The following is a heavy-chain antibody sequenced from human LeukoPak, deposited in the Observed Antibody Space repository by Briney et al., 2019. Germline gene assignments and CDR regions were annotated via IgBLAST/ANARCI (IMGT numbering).Heavy chain of an antibody. J-gene: IGHJ4*02. CDR1: GGSISTYY. Sequence: PSETLSLTCTVSGGSISTYYWSWIRQPPGKGLEWIGYIHYSGTTNYNPSLKNRVTISLDTSTNQFSLNLSSVTAAGTAVYYCARMGGYSGYATHWGQGTLVTVSS. CDR3: ARMGGYSGYATH. V-gene: IGHV4-59*08. D-gene: IGHD5-12*01. CDR2: IHYSGTT.